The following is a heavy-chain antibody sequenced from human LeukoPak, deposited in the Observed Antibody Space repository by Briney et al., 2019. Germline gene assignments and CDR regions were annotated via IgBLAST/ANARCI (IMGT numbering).Heavy chain of an antibody. J-gene: IGHJ4*02. V-gene: IGHV5-51*01. CDR1: GYSFPSYW. CDR3: ARRHDYGDYGVYYFVY. CDR2: IYPGDSDT. D-gene: IGHD4-17*01. Sequence: GESLKISCKGYGYSFPSYWIGWVRQIPGKGREWMGIIYPGDSDTRYSPSFQGQVTISADKSISTAYLQWNSLKASDTAMYYCARRHDYGDYGVYYFVYWGQGTLVTVSS.